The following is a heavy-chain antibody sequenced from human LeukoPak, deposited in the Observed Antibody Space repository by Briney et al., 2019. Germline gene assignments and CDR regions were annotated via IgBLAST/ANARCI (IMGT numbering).Heavy chain of an antibody. CDR2: INHSGST. D-gene: IGHD6-6*01. Sequence: PSETLSLTCAVYGGSFSGYYWSWIRQPPGKGLEWIGEINHSGSTNYNPSLKSRVTISVDTSKNQFSLKLSSVTAADTAVYYCARGRKQLVHRHYYYMDVWGKGTTVTVSS. V-gene: IGHV4-34*01. CDR3: ARGRKQLVHRHYYYMDV. J-gene: IGHJ6*03. CDR1: GGSFSGYY.